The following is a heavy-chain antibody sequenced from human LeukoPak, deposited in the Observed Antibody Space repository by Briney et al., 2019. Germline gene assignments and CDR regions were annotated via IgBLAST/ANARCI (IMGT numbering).Heavy chain of an antibody. J-gene: IGHJ3*02. CDR3: ARGREFYDSSGSDAFDI. D-gene: IGHD3-22*01. CDR2: INNNSGGT. Sequence: ASVTVSCMASGYTFTGYYMHWVRQAPGQGGEGMGWINNNSGGTNYAQTLQGRVTMTRDKTIRTAYMEMNRLRSDGTAVYYCARGREFYDSSGSDAFDIWGQGTMVTVSS. V-gene: IGHV1-2*02. CDR1: GYTFTGYY.